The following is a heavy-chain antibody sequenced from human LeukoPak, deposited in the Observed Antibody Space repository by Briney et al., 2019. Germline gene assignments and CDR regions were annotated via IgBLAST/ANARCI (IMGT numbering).Heavy chain of an antibody. CDR3: ARDLRFLEWSDFDY. CDR1: GFTVSSNY. J-gene: IGHJ4*02. D-gene: IGHD3-3*01. CDR2: IYSGGST. V-gene: IGHV3-66*01. Sequence: PGGSLRLSCAASGFTVSSNYMSWVRQAPGKGLEWVSVIYSGGSTYYADSVKGRFTISRDNAKNSLYLQMNSLRAEDTAVYYCARDLRFLEWSDFDYWGQGTLVTVSS.